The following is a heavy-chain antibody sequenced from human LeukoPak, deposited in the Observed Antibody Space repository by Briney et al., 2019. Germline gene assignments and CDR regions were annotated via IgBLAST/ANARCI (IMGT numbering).Heavy chain of an antibody. CDR3: ARAPEGYGMDV. V-gene: IGHV4-59*02. J-gene: IGHJ6*02. CDR1: GGSVSGYY. CDR2: VYYSGST. Sequence: PSETLSLTCVVSGGSVSGYYWGWLRQPPGRGLEWIGYVYYSGSTNYNPSLKSRVTISVDTSKNQFSLKLSSVTAADTAVYYCARAPEGYGMDVWGQGTTVTVSS.